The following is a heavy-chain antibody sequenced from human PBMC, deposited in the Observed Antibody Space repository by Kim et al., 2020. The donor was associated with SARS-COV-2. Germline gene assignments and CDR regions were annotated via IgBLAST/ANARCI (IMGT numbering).Heavy chain of an antibody. V-gene: IGHV4-59*01. D-gene: IGHD2-21*02. J-gene: IGHJ3*02. CDR2: IYYSGST. CDR1: GGSISSYY. Sequence: SETLSLTCTVSGGSISSYYWSWIRQPPGKGLEWIGYIYYSGSTNYNPSLESRVTISVDTSKNQFSLKLSSVTAAYTAVYYCARVGYCGGDCYSSAFDIWGQGTMVTVSS. CDR3: ARVGYCGGDCYSSAFDI.